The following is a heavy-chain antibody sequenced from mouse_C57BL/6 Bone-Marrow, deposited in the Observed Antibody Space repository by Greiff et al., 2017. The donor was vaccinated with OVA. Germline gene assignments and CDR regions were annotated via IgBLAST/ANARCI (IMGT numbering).Heavy chain of an antibody. CDR1: GYSIPSGYY. CDR3: ARVGITTVVAYYYAMDY. D-gene: IGHD1-1*01. CDR2: IRYDGSN. V-gene: IGHV3-6*01. Sequence: EVKLQESGPGLVKPSQSLSLTCSVTGYSIPSGYYWNWIRQFPGNKLEWMGYIRYDGSNNYNPSLKNRNSITRDTSKNQFFLKLNSVTTEDTATYDCARVGITTVVAYYYAMDYWGQGTSVTVSS. J-gene: IGHJ4*01.